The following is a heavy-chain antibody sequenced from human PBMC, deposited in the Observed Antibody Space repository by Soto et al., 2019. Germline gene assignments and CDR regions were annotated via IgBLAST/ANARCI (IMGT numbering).Heavy chain of an antibody. V-gene: IGHV3-30*04. Sequence: QVQLVDSGGGVVQPGGSLRLSCAVSGFLFNTYAMHWVRQAPGKGLEWVAVISYDGRTKDYADSVKGRFTISRDNSKDPLYLQMNSLTTEDTAVYYCARPGSGYDVLTGRYFYYFHTVDVWGQGTTVTVSS. J-gene: IGHJ6*02. CDR2: ISYDGRTK. CDR1: GFLFNTYA. D-gene: IGHD3-9*01. CDR3: ARPGSGYDVLTGRYFYYFHTVDV.